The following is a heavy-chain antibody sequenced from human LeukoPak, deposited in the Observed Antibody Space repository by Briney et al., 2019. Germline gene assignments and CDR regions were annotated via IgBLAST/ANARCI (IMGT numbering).Heavy chain of an antibody. D-gene: IGHD2-2*01. J-gene: IGHJ4*02. Sequence: SETLSLTCAVYGGSFSGYYWSWIRQPPGKGLEWIGEINHSGSTNYNPSLKSRVTISVDTSKNQFSLKLSSVTAADTAVYYCARGGCSSTSCYSGRGVYYFAYWGQGTLVTVSS. CDR3: ARGGCSSTSCYSGRGVYYFAY. CDR1: GGSFSGYY. V-gene: IGHV4-34*01. CDR2: INHSGST.